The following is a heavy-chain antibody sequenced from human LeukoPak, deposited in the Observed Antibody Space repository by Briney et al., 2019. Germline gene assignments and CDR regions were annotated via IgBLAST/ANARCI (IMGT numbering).Heavy chain of an antibody. CDR2: ISGSGGST. CDR3: AKEPATRWLATFDY. D-gene: IGHD6-19*01. V-gene: IGHV3-23*01. CDR1: GFTFSSYA. Sequence: GGSLRLSCAASGFTFSSYAMSWVRQAPGKGLEWVSAISGSGGSTYYADSVKGRFTISRDNANNSLYLQMNSLRAEDTAVYYCAKEPATRWLATFDYWGQGTLVTVSS. J-gene: IGHJ4*02.